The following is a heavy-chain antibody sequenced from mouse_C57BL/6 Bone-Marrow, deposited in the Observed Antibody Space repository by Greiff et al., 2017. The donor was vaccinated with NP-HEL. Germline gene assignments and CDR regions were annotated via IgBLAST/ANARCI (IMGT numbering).Heavy chain of an antibody. CDR1: GYTFTSYG. V-gene: IGHV1-81*01. J-gene: IGHJ2*01. CDR3: ARRGYYYFDY. Sequence: VKLQESGAELARPGASVKLSCKASGYTFTSYGISWVKQRTGQGLEWIGEIYPRSGNTYYNEKFKGKATLTADKSSSTAYMELRSLTSEDSAVYFCARRGYYYFDYWGQGTTLTVSS. CDR2: IYPRSGNT.